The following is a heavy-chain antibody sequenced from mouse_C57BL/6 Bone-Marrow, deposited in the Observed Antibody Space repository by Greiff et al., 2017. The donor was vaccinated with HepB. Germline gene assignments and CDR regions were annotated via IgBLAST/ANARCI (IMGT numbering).Heavy chain of an antibody. CDR1: GYTFTSYW. CDR3: ARRLWAWFAY. CDR2: IHPNSGST. Sequence: QVQLQQPGAELVKPGASVKLSCKASGYTFTSYWMHWVKQRPGQGLEWIGMIHPNSGSTNYNEKFKSKATLNVDKSSSTAYMQLSSRTSEDSAVYYCARRLWAWFAYWGQGTLVTVSA. V-gene: IGHV1-64*01. J-gene: IGHJ3*01. D-gene: IGHD4-1*01.